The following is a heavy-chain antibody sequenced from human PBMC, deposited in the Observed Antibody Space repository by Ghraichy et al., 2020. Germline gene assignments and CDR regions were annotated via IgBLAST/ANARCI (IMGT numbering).Heavy chain of an antibody. V-gene: IGHV4-39*01. Sequence: ESLNISCTVSGGSISSSSYYWGWIRQPPGKGLEWIGSIYYSGSTYYNPSLKSRVTISVDTSKNQFSLKLSSVTAADTAVYYCARRRIAYFDYWGQGTLVTVSS. CDR2: IYYSGST. D-gene: IGHD6-13*01. CDR3: ARRRIAYFDY. CDR1: GGSISSSSYY. J-gene: IGHJ4*02.